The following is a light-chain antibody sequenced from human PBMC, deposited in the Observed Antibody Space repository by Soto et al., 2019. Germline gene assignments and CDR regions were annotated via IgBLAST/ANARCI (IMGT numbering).Light chain of an antibody. CDR1: QGVDSSY. CDR3: HQYDSSSWT. Sequence: EIVLTQSPGTLSLSPGERATVFCRASQGVDSSYLAWFRQKPGQAPRLLIYGASRRATGVPDRFSGSGSGTDFTLTITRLEPEDFAVYYCHQYDSSSWTFGQGTKVEI. V-gene: IGKV3-20*01. CDR2: GAS. J-gene: IGKJ1*01.